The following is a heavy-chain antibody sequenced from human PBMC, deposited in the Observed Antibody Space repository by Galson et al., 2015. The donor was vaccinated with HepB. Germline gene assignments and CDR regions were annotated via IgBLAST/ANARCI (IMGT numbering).Heavy chain of an antibody. CDR1: GGSVSSGSYY. D-gene: IGHD3-10*01. Sequence: ETLSLTCTVSGGSVSSGSYYWSWIRQPPGKGLEWIGYIYYSGSTNYNPSLKSRVTISVDTSKNQFSLKLSSVTAADTAVYYCAREPITMGYRNWFDPWGQGTLVTVSS. V-gene: IGHV4-61*01. CDR3: AREPITMGYRNWFDP. CDR2: IYYSGST. J-gene: IGHJ5*02.